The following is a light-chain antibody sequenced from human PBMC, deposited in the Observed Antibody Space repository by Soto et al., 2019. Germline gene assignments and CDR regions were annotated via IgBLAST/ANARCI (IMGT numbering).Light chain of an antibody. CDR2: DVS. Sequence: QSVLTQPPSVSGSPGQSVTISCTGTSSDVGGYDFVAWHQQHPGKAPRLMIYDVSKRPSGVPDRFSGSKSGYMASLTVSGLQAEDEADYYCSSFVGGNIYVFGTGTKVTVL. CDR3: SSFVGGNIYV. CDR1: SSDVGGYDF. J-gene: IGLJ1*01. V-gene: IGLV2-8*01.